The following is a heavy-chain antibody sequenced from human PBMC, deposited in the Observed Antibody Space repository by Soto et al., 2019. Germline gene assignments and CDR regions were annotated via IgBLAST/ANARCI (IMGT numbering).Heavy chain of an antibody. D-gene: IGHD1-26*01. Sequence: QVQLVQSGAEVKKPGASVKVSCKASGYTFTSYAMHWVRQAPGQRLEWMGWINAGNGNTKYSQKFHGRVTITRDTSASTAYMELSSLRSEDTAVYYCAREIVGANWYYFDYWGQGTLVTVSS. CDR1: GYTFTSYA. J-gene: IGHJ4*02. CDR3: AREIVGANWYYFDY. CDR2: INAGNGNT. V-gene: IGHV1-3*01.